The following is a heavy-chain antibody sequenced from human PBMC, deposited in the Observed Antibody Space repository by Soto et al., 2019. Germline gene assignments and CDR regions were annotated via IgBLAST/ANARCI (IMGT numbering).Heavy chain of an antibody. D-gene: IGHD2-8*02. Sequence: SETLSLTCAVYGGSFSGYYWTWIRQPPGTGLEWIGEINHSGSTNYNPSLKSRVTISVDTSKNQFSLKLTSVTAADTAVYYFARDKITGLFDYWGQGTLVTVSS. CDR2: INHSGST. V-gene: IGHV4-34*01. CDR1: GGSFSGYY. CDR3: ARDKITGLFDY. J-gene: IGHJ4*02.